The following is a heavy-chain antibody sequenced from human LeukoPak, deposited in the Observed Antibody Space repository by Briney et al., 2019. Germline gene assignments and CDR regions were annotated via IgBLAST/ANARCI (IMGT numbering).Heavy chain of an antibody. Sequence: SETLSLTCSVSGGSFDSKYWSWIRQPPGKGLEWIGYRYYRGSTNYNPSLQSRVTISLDTSKNQFSLKLSSVTAADTAVYYCAREYCSSSSCYFDYWGQGTLVTVSS. D-gene: IGHD2-2*01. V-gene: IGHV4-59*01. CDR1: GGSFDSKY. J-gene: IGHJ4*02. CDR2: RYYRGST. CDR3: AREYCSSSSCYFDY.